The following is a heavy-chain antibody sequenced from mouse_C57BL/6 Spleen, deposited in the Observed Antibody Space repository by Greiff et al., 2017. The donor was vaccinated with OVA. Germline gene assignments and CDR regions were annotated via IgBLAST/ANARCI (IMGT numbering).Heavy chain of an antibody. D-gene: IGHD2-3*01. CDR2: INPGSGGT. CDR3: ARGLLRRYFDV. V-gene: IGHV1-54*01. J-gene: IGHJ1*03. CDR1: GYAFTNYL. Sequence: QVQLKESGAELVRPGTSVKVSCKASGYAFTNYLIEWVKQRPGQGLEWIGVINPGSGGTNYNEKFKGKATLTADKSSSTAYMQLSSLTSEDSAVYFCARGLLRRYFDVWGTGTTVTVSS.